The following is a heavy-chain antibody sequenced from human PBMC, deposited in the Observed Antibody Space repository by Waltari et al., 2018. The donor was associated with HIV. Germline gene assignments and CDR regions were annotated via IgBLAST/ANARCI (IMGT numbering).Heavy chain of an antibody. CDR1: GFTFSSYS. V-gene: IGHV3-48*02. CDR3: ARRIAAGGTQYFEY. Sequence: EVQLVESGGNLVQPGGSLRLSCAASGFTFSSYSMNWVRQAPGKGLEWVSYISSSSSPTYYADSVRGRFTSSRDNAKNSLYLQMNSLRDEDTAVYYCARRIAAGGTQYFEYWGQGTLVTVSS. D-gene: IGHD6-13*01. CDR2: ISSSSSPT. J-gene: IGHJ4*02.